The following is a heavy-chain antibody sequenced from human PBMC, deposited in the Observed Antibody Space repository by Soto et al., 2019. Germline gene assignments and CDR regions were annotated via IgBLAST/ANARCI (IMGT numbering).Heavy chain of an antibody. CDR1: GGSISSSSYY. Sequence: SETLSLTCTVSGGSISSSSYYWGWIRQPPGKGLEWIGSIYYSGSTYYNPSLKSRVTISVDTSKNQFSLKLSSVTAADTAVYYCARFGGSCSSTSCYYYYGMDVWGEGTTVNVPS. CDR3: ARFGGSCSSTSCYYYYGMDV. D-gene: IGHD2-2*01. J-gene: IGHJ6*02. CDR2: IYYSGST. V-gene: IGHV4-39*01.